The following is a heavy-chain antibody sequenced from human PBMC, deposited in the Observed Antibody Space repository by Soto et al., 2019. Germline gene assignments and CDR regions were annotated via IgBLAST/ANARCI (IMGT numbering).Heavy chain of an antibody. CDR2: IWYDGSNK. V-gene: IGHV3-33*01. Sequence: GGSLRLSCAASGFTFSSYGMHWVRQAPGKGLEWVAVIWYDGSNKYYADSVKGRFTISRDNSKNTLYLQMNSLRAEDTAVYYCAREIERPGPLGGVEGDYWGQGTLVTVSS. CDR1: GFTFSSYG. D-gene: IGHD2-15*01. J-gene: IGHJ4*02. CDR3: AREIERPGPLGGVEGDY.